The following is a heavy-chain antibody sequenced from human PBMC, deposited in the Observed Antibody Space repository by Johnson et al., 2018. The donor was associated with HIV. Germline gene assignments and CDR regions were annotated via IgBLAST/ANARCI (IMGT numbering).Heavy chain of an antibody. CDR2: IKSKTDGGTT. CDR3: TTEGWELLHFRAKTPDAFDI. CDR1: GFTFSNAW. D-gene: IGHD1-26*01. J-gene: IGHJ3*02. V-gene: IGHV3-15*01. Sequence: EKLVESGGGLVKPGGSLRLSCAASGFTFSNAWMSWVRQAPGKGLEWVGRIKSKTDGGTTDYAAPVKGRFTISRDDSKNTLYLQMNSLKTEDTAVYYCTTEGWELLHFRAKTPDAFDIWGQGTMVTVSS.